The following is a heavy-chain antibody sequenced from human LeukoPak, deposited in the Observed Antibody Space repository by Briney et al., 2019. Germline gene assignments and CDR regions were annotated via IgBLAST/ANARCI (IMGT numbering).Heavy chain of an antibody. CDR3: ARGPSHDSSGYYYYYYMDV. CDR2: MNPNSGNT. CDR1: GYTFTSYD. D-gene: IGHD3-22*01. J-gene: IGHJ6*03. Sequence: ASVKVSCKASGYTFTSYDIIWVRQATGQGLEWMGWMNPNSGNTGYAQKFQGRVTITRNTSISTAYMELSSLRSEDTAVYYCARGPSHDSSGYYYYYYMDVWGKGTTVTVSS. V-gene: IGHV1-8*03.